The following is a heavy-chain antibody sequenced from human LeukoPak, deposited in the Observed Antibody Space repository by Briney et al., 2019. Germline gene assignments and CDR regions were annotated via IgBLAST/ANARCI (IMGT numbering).Heavy chain of an antibody. CDR2: ISSSSTI. V-gene: IGHV3-48*01. J-gene: IGHJ4*02. Sequence: GGSLRLSCAASGLTFSSYSMNWVRQAPGKGLEWVSYISSSSTIYYADSVKGRFTISRDNAKNSLYLQMNSLRAEDTAVYYCAREGLLVRGVPYDYWGQGTLVTVSS. CDR1: GLTFSSYS. CDR3: AREGLLVRGVPYDY. D-gene: IGHD3-10*01.